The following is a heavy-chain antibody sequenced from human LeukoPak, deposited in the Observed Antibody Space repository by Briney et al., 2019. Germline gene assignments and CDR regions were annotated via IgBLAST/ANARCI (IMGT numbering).Heavy chain of an antibody. CDR3: ARGPGAPWVFGVVISGDNWFDP. CDR1: GYTFTSYA. CDR2: INAGNGNT. V-gene: IGHV1-3*01. J-gene: IGHJ5*02. Sequence: ASVKVSCKASGYTFTSYAMHWVRQAPGQRLEWMGWINAGNGNTKYSQKFQGRVTITRNTSISTAYMELSSLRSEDTAVYYCARGPGAPWVFGVVISGDNWFDPWGQGTLVTVSS. D-gene: IGHD3-3*01.